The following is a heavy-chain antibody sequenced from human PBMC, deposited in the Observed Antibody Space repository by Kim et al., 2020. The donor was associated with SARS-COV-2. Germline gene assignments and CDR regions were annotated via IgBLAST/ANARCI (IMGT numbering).Heavy chain of an antibody. CDR2: IYHSGST. Sequence: SETLSLTCAVSGGSISSGGYSWSWIRQPPGKGLEWIGYIYHSGSTYYNPSLKSRVTISVDRSKNQFSLKLSSVTAADTAVYYCARDLLFDPWGQGTLVTV. V-gene: IGHV4-30-2*01. CDR1: GGSISSGGYS. J-gene: IGHJ5*02. CDR3: ARDLLFDP.